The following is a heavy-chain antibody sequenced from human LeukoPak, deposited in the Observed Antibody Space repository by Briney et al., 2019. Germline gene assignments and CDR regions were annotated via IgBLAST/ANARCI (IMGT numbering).Heavy chain of an antibody. Sequence: GRSLRLSCAASGFTFSSYGMHWVRQAPGKGLEWVAVISYDGSNKYYADSVKGRFTISRDNSKNTLYLQMNSLRAEDTAVYYCAKGSRIVVVPAEGYWGQGTLVTVSS. CDR2: ISYDGSNK. CDR1: GFTFSSYG. D-gene: IGHD2-2*01. CDR3: AKGSRIVVVPAEGY. V-gene: IGHV3-30*18. J-gene: IGHJ4*02.